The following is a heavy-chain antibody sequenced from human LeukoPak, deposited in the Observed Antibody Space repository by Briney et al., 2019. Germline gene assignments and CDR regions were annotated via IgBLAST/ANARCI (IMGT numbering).Heavy chain of an antibody. Sequence: GESLKISCKGSGYSFSSYWIGWVRQMPGKGLEWMGIIYPGDSDTRYSPSFQGQVTISADKSISTAYLQWSSLKASDTAMYYCARSYYYGSGSYRSWFDPWGQGTLVTVSS. D-gene: IGHD3-10*01. CDR1: GYSFSSYW. CDR3: ARSYYYGSGSYRSWFDP. CDR2: IYPGDSDT. J-gene: IGHJ5*02. V-gene: IGHV5-51*01.